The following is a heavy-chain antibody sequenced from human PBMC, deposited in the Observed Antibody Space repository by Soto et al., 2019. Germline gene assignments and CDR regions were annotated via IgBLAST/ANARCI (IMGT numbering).Heavy chain of an antibody. CDR3: ARGRGVVIPAGTPDAFDV. CDR2: ISAFNDYT. J-gene: IGHJ3*01. CDR1: GYTFNEYA. D-gene: IGHD6-13*01. Sequence: ASVKVSCKASGYTFNEYAFNWVRQAPGQGLEWMGRISAFNDYTNLAQKFQGRLTLTTDASTNTAYMELQVLRSDDTAMYYCARGRGVVIPAGTPDAFDVWGQGTMVTVSS. V-gene: IGHV1-18*01.